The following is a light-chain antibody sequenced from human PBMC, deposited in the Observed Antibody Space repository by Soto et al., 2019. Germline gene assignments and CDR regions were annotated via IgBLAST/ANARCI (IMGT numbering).Light chain of an antibody. CDR2: SAS. CDR1: QHVDRY. J-gene: IGKJ1*01. Sequence: DIQMTQSPSSLSPSVVDSVTITCRTSQHVDRYLSWYQQITGRAPKLLIYSASSLVSGVPPRFRGSASGTEFTLSISSLQREDFATYFCQQSSNIPWTFGQGTKVDIK. V-gene: IGKV1-39*01. CDR3: QQSSNIPWT.